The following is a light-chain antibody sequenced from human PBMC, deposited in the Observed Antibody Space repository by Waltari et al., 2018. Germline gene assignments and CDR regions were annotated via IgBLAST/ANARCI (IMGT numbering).Light chain of an antibody. V-gene: IGKV1-5*03. CDR1: QTFMPW. Sequence: DIQMTQSPPTRPPPVGDPVPFTRRATQTFMPWLAWYQQKPRNTPKLLIYKASNLKSGVPSRFSGSGSGTEFTLAINSLQPDDFATYYCQHYNNYWGTFDQGARVELK. CDR2: KAS. CDR3: QHYNNYWGT. J-gene: IGKJ1*01.